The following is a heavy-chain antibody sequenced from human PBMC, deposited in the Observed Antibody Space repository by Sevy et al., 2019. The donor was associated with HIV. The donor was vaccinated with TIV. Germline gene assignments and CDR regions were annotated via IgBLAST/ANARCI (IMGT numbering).Heavy chain of an antibody. V-gene: IGHV3-11*01. D-gene: IGHD1-1*01. Sequence: GGSLRLSCAASGFTFSDYYMSWIRQAPGKGLEWVSYISSSGGVIYYADSVKGRFTISRDTAKSSLYLQMNSLRADDTAVYYCARCRSPDEAGSYRDWYFDLWGRGTLVTVSS. CDR3: ARCRSPDEAGSYRDWYFDL. J-gene: IGHJ2*01. CDR1: GFTFSDYY. CDR2: ISSSGGVI.